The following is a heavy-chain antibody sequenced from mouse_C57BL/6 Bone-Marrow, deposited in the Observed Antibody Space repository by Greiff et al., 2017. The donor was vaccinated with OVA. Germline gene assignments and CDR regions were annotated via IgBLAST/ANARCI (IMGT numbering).Heavy chain of an antibody. CDR1: GFNIKDDY. CDR3: TTSWYPFDY. J-gene: IGHJ2*01. Sequence: EVQLQQPGAELVRPGASVKLSCTASGFNIKDDYMHWVKQRPEQGLEWIGWIDPENGDTEYASKFQGKATITADTSSNTAYLQLSSLTSEDTAVYYCTTSWYPFDYWGQGTTLTVSS. V-gene: IGHV14-4*01. D-gene: IGHD1-1*02. CDR2: IDPENGDT.